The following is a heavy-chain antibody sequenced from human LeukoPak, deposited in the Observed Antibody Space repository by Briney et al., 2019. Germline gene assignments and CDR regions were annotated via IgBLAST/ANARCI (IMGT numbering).Heavy chain of an antibody. Sequence: GSSVKVSCKASGGTFSSYAISWVRQAPGQGLEWMGWINPNSGGTNYAQKFQGRVTMTRDTSISTAYMELSRLRSDDTAVYYCARIGGSPRGVGYWGQGTLVTVSS. V-gene: IGHV1-2*02. CDR3: ARIGGSPRGVGY. CDR2: INPNSGGT. J-gene: IGHJ4*02. CDR1: GGTFSSYA. D-gene: IGHD2-15*01.